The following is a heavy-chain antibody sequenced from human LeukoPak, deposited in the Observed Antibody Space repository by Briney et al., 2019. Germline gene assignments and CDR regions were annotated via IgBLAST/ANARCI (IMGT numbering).Heavy chain of an antibody. D-gene: IGHD6-6*01. CDR2: IKQDGSEK. CDR1: GFTFSSYW. Sequence: GGSLRLSCAASGFTFSSYWMGWVRQAPGKGLEWVANIKQDGSEKYYVDSVKGRFTISRDNAKNSLYLQMNSLRAEDTAVYYCARLPYSSYAGYYFDYWGQGTLVTVSS. CDR3: ARLPYSSYAGYYFDY. J-gene: IGHJ4*02. V-gene: IGHV3-7*01.